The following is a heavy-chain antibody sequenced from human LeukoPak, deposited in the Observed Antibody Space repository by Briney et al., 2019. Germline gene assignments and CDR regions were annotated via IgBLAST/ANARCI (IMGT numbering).Heavy chain of an antibody. CDR2: INHSGST. J-gene: IGHJ4*02. D-gene: IGHD3-3*01. CDR3: ARFHDFWSGYSDY. Sequence: PSETLSLTCAVYGGSFSGYYWSWIRQPPGKGLEWIGEINHSGSTNYNPSLKSRVTILVDTSKNQFSLKLSSVTAADTAVYYCARFHDFWSGYSDYWGQGTLVTVSS. V-gene: IGHV4-34*01. CDR1: GGSFSGYY.